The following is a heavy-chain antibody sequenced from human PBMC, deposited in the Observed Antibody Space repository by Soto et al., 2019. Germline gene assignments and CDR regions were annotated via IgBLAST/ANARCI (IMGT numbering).Heavy chain of an antibody. Sequence: GGWLRLSCAACGFTFSSYARSWVRQAPGKGLEWVSAITGSGGSADHADSVKGRCTSSRDNSKKTLYLRMSSLRAEDTAVYYCARGEGRGGYAHFGVDYWGQGTMVTVSA. CDR3: ARGEGRGGYAHFGVDY. J-gene: IGHJ4*02. CDR1: GFTFSSYA. CDR2: ITGSGGSA. V-gene: IGHV3-23*01. D-gene: IGHD6-25*01.